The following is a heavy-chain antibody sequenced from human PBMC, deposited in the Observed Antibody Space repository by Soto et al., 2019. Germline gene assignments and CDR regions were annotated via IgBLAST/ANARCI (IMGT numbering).Heavy chain of an antibody. Sequence: QVQLVQSGAEVKKPGASVKVSCKASGYTFTSYGISWVRQAPGQGLEWMGWISAYNGNANYAQKLQGRVTMTTDTPTSTAYMELRSLRPDNPAVYDCALWGSGTAGAFAIWGQGTMVTVSS. D-gene: IGHD3-16*01. J-gene: IGHJ3*02. V-gene: IGHV1-18*01. CDR2: ISAYNGNA. CDR3: ALWGSGTAGAFAI. CDR1: GYTFTSYG.